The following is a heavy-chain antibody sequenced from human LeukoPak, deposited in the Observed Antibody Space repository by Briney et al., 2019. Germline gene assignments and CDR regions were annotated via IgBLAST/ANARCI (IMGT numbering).Heavy chain of an antibody. D-gene: IGHD5-18*01. V-gene: IGHV3-21*01. CDR1: GFTFSSYS. J-gene: IGHJ5*02. CDR2: ISSSGSYI. Sequence: PGGSLRLSCAASGFTFSSYSMSWVRQAPGRGPEWVSSISSSGSYIYYADSMEGRFTISRDNAKNSLYLQMNSLRAEDTAIYYCARGEDTAMVTGGYNWFDPWGQGTLVTVSS. CDR3: ARGEDTAMVTGGYNWFDP.